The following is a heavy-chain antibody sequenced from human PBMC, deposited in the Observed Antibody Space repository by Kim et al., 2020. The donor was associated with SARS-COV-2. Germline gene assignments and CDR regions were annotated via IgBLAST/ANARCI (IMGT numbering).Heavy chain of an antibody. CDR3: AKDVGEGRVYFDH. Sequence: GGSLRLSCEASGFPFGSYVMSWVRQVPGMGLEWVAAISASSSSAYYGESVRGRFTVSRDNSKSTLYLEMTDLRVDDKAVYQCAKDVGEGRVYFDHSVQGT. D-gene: IGHD3-10*01. V-gene: IGHV3-23*01. CDR2: ISASSSSA. CDR1: GFPFGSYV. J-gene: IGHJ4*02.